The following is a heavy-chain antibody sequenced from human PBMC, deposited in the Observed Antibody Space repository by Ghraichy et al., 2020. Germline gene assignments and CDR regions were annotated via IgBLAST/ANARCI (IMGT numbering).Heavy chain of an antibody. CDR3: ATQSFGIVSTYDH. CDR2: IYAGGTT. J-gene: IGHJ4*02. Sequence: GGSLRLSCAASDFTVDSNYMSWLRQAPGKGLEWVSVIYAGGTTSYADSVRGRFTISRDNSKNTLFLQMDSLRADDTAVYYCATQSFGIVSTYDHWGQGTLVTVSS. D-gene: IGHD2/OR15-2a*01. V-gene: IGHV3-53*01. CDR1: DFTVDSNY.